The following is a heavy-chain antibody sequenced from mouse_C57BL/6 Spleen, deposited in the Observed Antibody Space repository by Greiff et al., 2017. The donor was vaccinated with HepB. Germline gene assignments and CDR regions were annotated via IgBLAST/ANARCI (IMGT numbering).Heavy chain of an antibody. J-gene: IGHJ3*01. CDR1: GFNIKNTY. CDR3: ARSDYDYDEGFAY. V-gene: IGHV14-3*01. Sequence: EVQLQQSVAELVRPGASVKLSCTASGFNIKNTYMHWVKQRPEQGLEWIGRIDPANGNTKYAPKFQGKATITADTSSNTAYLQLSSLTSEETAIYYGARSDYDYDEGFAYWGQGALVTVSA. D-gene: IGHD2-4*01. CDR2: IDPANGNT.